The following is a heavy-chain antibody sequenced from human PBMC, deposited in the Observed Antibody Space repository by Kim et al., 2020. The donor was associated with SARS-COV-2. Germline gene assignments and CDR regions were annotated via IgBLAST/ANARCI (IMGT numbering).Heavy chain of an antibody. V-gene: IGHV3-7*03. D-gene: IGHD3-22*01. CDR3: ARVPKNYYDSSGYVDY. J-gene: IGHJ4*02. Sequence: GGSLRLSCAASGFTFSSYWMSWVRQAPGKGLEWVANIKQDGSEKYYVDSVKGRFTISRDNAKNSLYLQMNSLRAEDTAVYYCARVPKNYYDSSGYVDYWGQGTLVTVSS. CDR2: IKQDGSEK. CDR1: GFTFSSYW.